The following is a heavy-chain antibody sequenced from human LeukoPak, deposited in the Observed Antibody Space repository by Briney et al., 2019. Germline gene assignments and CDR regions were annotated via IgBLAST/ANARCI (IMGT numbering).Heavy chain of an antibody. D-gene: IGHD2-15*01. J-gene: IGHJ6*03. Sequence: PGGSLRLSCAASGFTFSSYSMNWVRQAPGKGLEWVSSISSSSSYIYYADSVKGRFTISRDNAKNSLYLQMNSLRAEDMAVYYCASSGGSCYGGRASCYYYMDVWGKGTTVTVSS. V-gene: IGHV3-21*01. CDR1: GFTFSSYS. CDR2: ISSSSSYI. CDR3: ASSGGSCYGGRASCYYYMDV.